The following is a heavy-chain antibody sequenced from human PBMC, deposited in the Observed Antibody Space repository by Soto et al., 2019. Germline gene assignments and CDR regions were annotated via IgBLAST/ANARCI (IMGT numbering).Heavy chain of an antibody. CDR2: VSPPFRTS. J-gene: IGHJ6*02. Sequence: QVQLVQSGAEVKKPGSSVKVSCKTSGVSFNNNGIGWVRQAPGHGLEWMGGVSPPFRTSNYARKFKGRISITADASTGTVNMELSSLTSEDTAQYYCARVLYYGSGSYSPYGMDVWGQGTTVPVSS. V-gene: IGHV1-69*01. D-gene: IGHD3-10*01. CDR1: GVSFNNNG. CDR3: ARVLYYGSGSYSPYGMDV.